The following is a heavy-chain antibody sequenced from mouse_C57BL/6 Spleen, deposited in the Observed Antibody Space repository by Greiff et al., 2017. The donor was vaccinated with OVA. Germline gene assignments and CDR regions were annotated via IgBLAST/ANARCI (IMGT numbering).Heavy chain of an antibody. Sequence: VQRVESGAELVKPGASVKLSCKASGYTFTSYWMHWVKQRPGQGLEWIGMIHPNSGSTNYNEKFKSKATLTVDKSSSTAYMQLSSLTSEDSAVYYCASAYYGSSYYAMDYWGQGTSVTVSS. CDR1: GYTFTSYW. CDR3: ASAYYGSSYYAMDY. D-gene: IGHD1-1*01. J-gene: IGHJ4*01. CDR2: IHPNSGST. V-gene: IGHV1-64*01.